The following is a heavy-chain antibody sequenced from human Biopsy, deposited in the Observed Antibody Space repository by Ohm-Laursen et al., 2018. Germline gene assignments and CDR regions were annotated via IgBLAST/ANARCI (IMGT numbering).Heavy chain of an antibody. J-gene: IGHJ5*02. V-gene: IGHV1-8*01. Sequence: GSSVKVSCNASGYTFTSYDITWVQQASGQGPEWIGWLNPVSGNSNFGQKFRGRVTVTSDTSISTAYMELSGLTSDDTATYYCGRAVRNQLLNDPWGQGTLVTVTS. CDR1: GYTFTSYD. CDR2: LNPVSGNS. CDR3: GRAVRNQLLNDP. D-gene: IGHD1-7*01.